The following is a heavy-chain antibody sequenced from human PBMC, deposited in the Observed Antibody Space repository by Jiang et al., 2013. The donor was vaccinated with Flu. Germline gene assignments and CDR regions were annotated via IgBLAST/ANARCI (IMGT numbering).Heavy chain of an antibody. V-gene: IGHV4-31*03. D-gene: IGHD3-9*01. CDR1: GGSISRGDYY. J-gene: IGHJ4*02. CDR3: ARGFTRSRPYRVGLTS. Sequence: GSGLVKPSQTLSLTCTVSGGSISRGDYYWSWIRQHPGKGLEWIGFVHYSGSTSYNPSLKSRLAISVDTSKNEFSLRLRSVTVADTAVYYCARGFTRSRPYRVGLTSWGQGTLVTVSS. CDR2: VHYSGST.